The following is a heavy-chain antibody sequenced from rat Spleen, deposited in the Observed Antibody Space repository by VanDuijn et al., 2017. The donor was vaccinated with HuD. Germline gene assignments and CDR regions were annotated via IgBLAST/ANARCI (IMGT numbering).Heavy chain of an antibody. Sequence: QVQLKESGPGLVQPSRTLSLTCTVSGFSLTSYHISWVRQPPGKSLVWMGTIWAGGGTNYNSAVQSRLSISRDTSKSQVFLKMNSLQPEDTGTYYCARHLREASGVMDAWGQGASVTVSP. CDR1: GFSLTSYH. CDR2: IWAGGGT. D-gene: IGHD4-3*01. J-gene: IGHJ4*01. V-gene: IGHV2-72*01. CDR3: ARHLREASGVMDA.